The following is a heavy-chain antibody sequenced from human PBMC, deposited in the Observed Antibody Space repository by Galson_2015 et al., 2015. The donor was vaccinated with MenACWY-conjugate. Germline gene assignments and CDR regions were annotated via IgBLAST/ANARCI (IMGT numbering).Heavy chain of an antibody. V-gene: IGHV3-23*01. D-gene: IGHD5-12*01. CDR3: AKSGQPPGYFDY. CDR1: GFTFSSYA. CDR2: ISGSGGST. J-gene: IGHJ4*02. Sequence: SLRLSCAASGFTFSSYAMSWVRQAPGKGLEWVSAISGSGGSTYYADSVKGRFTISRDNSKNTLYLQMNSLRAEDTAVYYCAKSGQPPGYFDYWGQGTLVTVSS.